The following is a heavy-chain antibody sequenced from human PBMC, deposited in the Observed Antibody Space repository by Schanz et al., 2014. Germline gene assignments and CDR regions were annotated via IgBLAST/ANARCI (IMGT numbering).Heavy chain of an antibody. J-gene: IGHJ4*02. CDR2: ISDSGDST. D-gene: IGHD2-2*01. CDR1: GFTFSSYA. V-gene: IGHV3-48*04. Sequence: EVQLLESGGGLVQPGGSLRLSCAGSGFTFSSYAMHWVRQAPGKGLEWVSDISDSGDSTHYADSVKGRFTISRDNAKNSLFLQMNSLSAEDTAVYYCAKVAPAATYLDSWGLGTLVTVSS. CDR3: AKVAPAATYLDS.